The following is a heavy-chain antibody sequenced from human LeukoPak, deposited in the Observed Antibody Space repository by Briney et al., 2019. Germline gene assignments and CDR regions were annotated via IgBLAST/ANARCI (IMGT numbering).Heavy chain of an antibody. CDR1: GGSISSYY. CDR3: ASLGTYNWFDP. V-gene: IGHV4-59*01. CDR2: IYYSGST. Sequence: PSETLSLTCTVTGGSISSYYWSWIRQPPGKGLEWIGYIYYSGSTNYNPSLKSRVTISVDTSKNQLSLKLSSVTAADTAVYYCASLGTYNWFDPWGQGTLVTVSS. D-gene: IGHD3/OR15-3a*01. J-gene: IGHJ5*02.